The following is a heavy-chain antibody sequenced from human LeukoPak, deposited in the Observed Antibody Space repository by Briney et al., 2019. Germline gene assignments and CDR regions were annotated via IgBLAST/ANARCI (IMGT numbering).Heavy chain of an antibody. J-gene: IGHJ4*02. CDR1: GYTFTSYY. V-gene: IGHV1-46*01. CDR3: AREDAPGYYYGSGSYSCVDY. CDR2: INPSGGST. D-gene: IGHD3-10*01. Sequence: GASVKVSCKASGYTFTSYYMHWVRQAPGRGLEWMGIINPSGGSTSYAQKFQGRVTMTRDTSTSTVYMELSSLRSEDTAVYYCAREDAPGYYYGSGSYSCVDYWGQGTLVTVSS.